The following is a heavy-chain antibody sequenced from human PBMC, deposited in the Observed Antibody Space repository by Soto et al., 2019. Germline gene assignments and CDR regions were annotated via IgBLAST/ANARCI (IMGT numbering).Heavy chain of an antibody. CDR3: ARSGGLDRDFNY. CDR1: GGTFSSDS. J-gene: IGHJ4*02. CDR2: IIPMFDTP. D-gene: IGHD2-15*01. Sequence: QVQLVQSGAEVKKPGSSVKVSCKASGGTFSSDSFSWVRQAPGQGLEWMGGIIPMFDTPIYAQKFQDRVTITADESTSTAYMQLSSLRSGATAVYYCARSGGLDRDFNYWGQGSLFTVSS. V-gene: IGHV1-69*12.